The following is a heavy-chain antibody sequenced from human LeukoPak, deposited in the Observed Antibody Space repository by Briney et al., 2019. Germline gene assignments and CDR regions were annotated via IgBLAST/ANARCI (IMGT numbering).Heavy chain of an antibody. CDR1: GGSISSYY. J-gene: IGHJ4*02. V-gene: IGHV4-59*01. CDR3: ARDRAHYYDSSGYFDY. Sequence: SETLSLTCTVSGGSISSYYWSWIRQPPGKGLEWIGYIYYSGSTNYNPSLKSRVTISVDTSKNQFSLKLSSVTAVDTAVYYCARDRAHYYDSSGYFDYWGQGTLVTVSS. D-gene: IGHD3-22*01. CDR2: IYYSGST.